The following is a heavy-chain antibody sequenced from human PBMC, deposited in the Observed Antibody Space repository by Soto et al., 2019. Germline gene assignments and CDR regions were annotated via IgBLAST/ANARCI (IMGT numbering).Heavy chain of an antibody. CDR2: ISGSGGST. Sequence: GGSLRLSCAASGFTFSSYAMSWVRQAPGKGLEWVSAISGSGGSTYYADSVKGRFTISRDNSKNTLYLQMNSLRAEDTAVYYCAKRLGYCSGGSCLRNVFDYWGQGTLVTVSS. CDR1: GFTFSSYA. D-gene: IGHD2-15*01. V-gene: IGHV3-23*01. CDR3: AKRLGYCSGGSCLRNVFDY. J-gene: IGHJ4*02.